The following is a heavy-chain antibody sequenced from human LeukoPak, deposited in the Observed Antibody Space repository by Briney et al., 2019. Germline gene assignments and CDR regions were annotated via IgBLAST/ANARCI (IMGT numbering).Heavy chain of an antibody. CDR2: IWYDGSNK. CDR1: GFTFSSYG. J-gene: IGHJ6*02. Sequence: GRSLRLSCAAPGFTFSSYGMHWVRQAPGKGLEWVAVIWYDGSNKYYADSVKGRFTISRDNSKNTLYLQMNSLRAEDTAVYYCARGGYYLYGMDVWGQGTTVTVSS. V-gene: IGHV3-33*01. D-gene: IGHD3-10*01. CDR3: ARGGYYLYGMDV.